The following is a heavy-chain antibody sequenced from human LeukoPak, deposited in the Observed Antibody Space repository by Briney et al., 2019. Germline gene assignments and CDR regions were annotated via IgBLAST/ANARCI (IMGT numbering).Heavy chain of an antibody. CDR3: AGFHDYGDYVSF. CDR2: ISYDESNK. CDR1: GFTFSSYA. J-gene: IGHJ4*02. Sequence: GRSLRLSCAASGFTFSSYAMHWVRQAPGKGLEWVAVISYDESNKYYADSVKGRFTISRDNSKNTLHLQMNSLRAEDTAVYYCAGFHDYGDYVSFWGQGTLVTVSS. D-gene: IGHD4-17*01. V-gene: IGHV3-30*04.